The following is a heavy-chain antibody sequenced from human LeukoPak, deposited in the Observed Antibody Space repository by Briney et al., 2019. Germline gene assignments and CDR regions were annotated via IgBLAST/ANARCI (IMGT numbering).Heavy chain of an antibody. CDR1: GFTFSSYS. CDR3: AREGLMVRGVYFDS. D-gene: IGHD3-10*01. Sequence: GGSLRLSCAASGFTFSSYSMNWVRQAPGKGLEWVSSISSSSSYIYYADSVKGRFTISRDNTKNSLYLHMNSLRAEDTAVYYCAREGLMVRGVYFDSWGQGTRVTVSS. V-gene: IGHV3-21*01. CDR2: ISSSSSYI. J-gene: IGHJ4*02.